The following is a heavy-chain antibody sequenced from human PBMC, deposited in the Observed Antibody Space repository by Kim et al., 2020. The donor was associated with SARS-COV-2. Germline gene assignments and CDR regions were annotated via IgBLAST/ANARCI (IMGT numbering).Heavy chain of an antibody. CDR1: GGTFSSYA. D-gene: IGHD2-15*01. J-gene: IGHJ6*02. V-gene: IGHV1-69*13. Sequence: SVKVSCKASGGTFSSYAISWVRQAPGQGLEWMGGIIPIFGTANYAQKFQGRVTITADESTSTAYMELSSLRSEDTAVYYCAREWYGGNGYYYYGMDVWGQGTTVTVSS. CDR2: IIPIFGTA. CDR3: AREWYGGNGYYYYGMDV.